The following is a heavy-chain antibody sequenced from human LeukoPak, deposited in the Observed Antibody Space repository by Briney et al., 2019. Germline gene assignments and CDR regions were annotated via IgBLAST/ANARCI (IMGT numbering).Heavy chain of an antibody. V-gene: IGHV4-39*07. Sequence: SETLSLTCTVSGDSITSGRYYWSWIRQPPGKGLEWIGSIYYSGSTYYNPSLKSRVTISVDTSKNQFSLKLSSVTAADTAVYYCARFTGWFDPWGQGTLVTVSS. D-gene: IGHD4-11*01. CDR2: IYYSGST. CDR3: ARFTGWFDP. J-gene: IGHJ5*02. CDR1: GDSITSGRYY.